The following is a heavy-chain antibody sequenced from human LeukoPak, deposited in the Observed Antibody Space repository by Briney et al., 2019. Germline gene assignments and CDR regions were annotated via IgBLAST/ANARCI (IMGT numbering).Heavy chain of an antibody. V-gene: IGHV4-4*02. CDR3: VRDLHGGNSFTSDWYFDL. CDR2: IYHSGST. D-gene: IGHD4-23*01. Sequence: PSGTLSLTCAVSGGSISISNSNWWSWVRQPPGKGLEWIGEIYHSGSTNYNPSLKSRVTISVDKYKNQFSLKLSSVTAADTAVYYCVRDLHGGNSFTSDWYFDLWGRGTLVTVSS. CDR1: GGSISISNSNW. J-gene: IGHJ2*01.